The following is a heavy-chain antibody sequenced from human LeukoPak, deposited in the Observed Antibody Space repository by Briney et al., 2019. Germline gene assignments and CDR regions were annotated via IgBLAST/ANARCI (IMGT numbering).Heavy chain of an antibody. CDR2: IQDGGST. V-gene: IGHV4-30-2*01. J-gene: IGHJ4*02. CDR3: ARKGSSSSHFDY. Sequence: KPSQTLSLTCTVSGGSISSGGYYWSWIRQPPGKGLEWIGFIQDGGSTSYKSSLKSRVAISVDRSKNQFSLKLSSMTAADTAVYFCARKGSSSSHFDYWGQGTLVTVSS. CDR1: GGSISSGGYY. D-gene: IGHD6-13*01.